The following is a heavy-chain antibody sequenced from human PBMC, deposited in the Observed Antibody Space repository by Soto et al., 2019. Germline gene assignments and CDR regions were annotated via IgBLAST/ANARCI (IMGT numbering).Heavy chain of an antibody. CDR2: IDKNGSA. V-gene: IGHV4-31*03. D-gene: IGHD6-25*01. CDR3: ARAAGRTPLDY. J-gene: IGHJ4*01. CDR1: GAPMTSDGYY. Sequence: VQLQESGPGLVRPSQTLSLTCTVSGAPMTSDGYYWSWIRQHPGKGLEWIGYIDKNGSAYYNTSLSSRPTISLHTSKNQFSLTLSSGAAADTAVYYCARAAGRTPLDYWGHGTLVTVSS.